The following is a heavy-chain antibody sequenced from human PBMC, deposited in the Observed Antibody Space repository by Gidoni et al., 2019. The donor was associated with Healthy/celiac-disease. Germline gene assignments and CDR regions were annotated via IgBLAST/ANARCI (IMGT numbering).Heavy chain of an antibody. CDR2: IYYSGST. J-gene: IGHJ4*02. Sequence: QLQLQESGPGLVKPSETLSLTCTVSGGSISSGSYYWGWIRQHPGKGLEWIGSIYYSGSTYYHPSLKSRVTISVDTSKNQFSLKLSSVTAADTAVYYCARWTGGQLGWQSFSFDYWGQGTLVTVSS. CDR3: ARWTGGQLGWQSFSFDY. D-gene: IGHD6-13*01. V-gene: IGHV4-39*01. CDR1: GGSISSGSYY.